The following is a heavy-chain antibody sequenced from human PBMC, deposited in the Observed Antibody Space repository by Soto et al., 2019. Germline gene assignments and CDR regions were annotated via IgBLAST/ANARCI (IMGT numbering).Heavy chain of an antibody. D-gene: IGHD6-13*01. CDR2: IYWNDDK. CDR3: AHRRLEQQLVQGGGYFDY. V-gene: IGHV2-5*01. CDR1: GFSLSTSGVG. J-gene: IGHJ4*02. Sequence: QITLKESGPTLVKPTQTLTLTRTFSGFSLSTSGVGVGWIRQPPGKALEWLALIYWNDDKRYSPSLKSRLTITKDTSKNQVVLTMTNMDPVDTATYYCAHRRLEQQLVQGGGYFDYWGQGTLVTVSS.